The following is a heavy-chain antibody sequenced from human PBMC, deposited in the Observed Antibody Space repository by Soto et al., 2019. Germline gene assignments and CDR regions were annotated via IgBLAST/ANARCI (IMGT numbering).Heavy chain of an antibody. Sequence: PGGSLRLSCVASGFTFSSCAMSWVRQVPGKGLEWVSTISDAAGSAYYVDSVKGRFTISRDNSKKTLYLQMNSLRAEDSAVYYCARPYGGKIGDAPDLWGPGTRVT. CDR3: ARPYGGKIGDAPDL. CDR2: ISDAAGSA. CDR1: GFTFSSCA. V-gene: IGHV3-23*01. D-gene: IGHD4-17*01. J-gene: IGHJ3*01.